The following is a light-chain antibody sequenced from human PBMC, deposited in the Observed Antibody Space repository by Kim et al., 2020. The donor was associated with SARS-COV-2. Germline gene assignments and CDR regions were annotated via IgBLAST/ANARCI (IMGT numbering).Light chain of an antibody. Sequence: SGAPGQSVVISCTGANFDVHWYQQFPGTAPRLLIFTNINRPSGVPDRFSGSRSGTSASLAITGVQPDDEADYYCQSFDTSLGGSVVFGGGTQLTVL. CDR2: TNI. J-gene: IGLJ3*02. CDR3: QSFDTSLGGSVV. V-gene: IGLV1-40*01. CDR1: GANFD.